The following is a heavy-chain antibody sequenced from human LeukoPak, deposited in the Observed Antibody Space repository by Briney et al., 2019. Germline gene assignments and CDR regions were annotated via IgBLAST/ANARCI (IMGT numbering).Heavy chain of an antibody. Sequence: GASVKVSCKASGYTFTGYYMHWVRQAPGQGLEWMGWINPNSGGTNYAQKFQGRVTMTRDTSISTAYMELSRLRSDDTAVYYCARDEGSSWYYFDYWGQGTLVTVSS. CDR3: ARDEGSSWYYFDY. CDR2: INPNSGGT. V-gene: IGHV1-2*02. CDR1: GYTFTGYY. D-gene: IGHD6-13*01. J-gene: IGHJ4*02.